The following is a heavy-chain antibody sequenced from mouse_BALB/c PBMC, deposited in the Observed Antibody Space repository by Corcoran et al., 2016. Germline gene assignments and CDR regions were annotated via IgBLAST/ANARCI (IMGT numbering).Heavy chain of an antibody. J-gene: IGHJ1*01. Sequence: EVQLQQSGPELVKPGASVKMSCKASGYTFTSYVMHWVKQKPGQGLEWIEYINPYNDGTKYNEKFKGKATLTSDKSSSTAYMELSSLTSEDSVVYYCARSYRYWYFDVWGAGTTVTVSS. CDR3: ARSYRYWYFDV. CDR2: INPYNDGT. CDR1: GYTFTSYV. V-gene: IGHV1S136*01. D-gene: IGHD2-14*01.